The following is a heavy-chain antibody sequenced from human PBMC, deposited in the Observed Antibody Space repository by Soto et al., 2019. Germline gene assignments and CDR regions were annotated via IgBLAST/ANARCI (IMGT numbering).Heavy chain of an antibody. J-gene: IGHJ5*02. CDR2: FVPDEAET. CDR1: GYTLNEVA. Sequence: QVQLVQSGAEVKKPGASVKVSCKVSGYTLNEVAMHWVRQAPGKGLEWLGGFVPDEAETIYAQHFQGRVTMTEDTSTDTVSMELSSLRSYDTALYFCTTYHGDYNFDHWGQGTLVTVSS. V-gene: IGHV1-24*01. D-gene: IGHD4-17*01. CDR3: TTYHGDYNFDH.